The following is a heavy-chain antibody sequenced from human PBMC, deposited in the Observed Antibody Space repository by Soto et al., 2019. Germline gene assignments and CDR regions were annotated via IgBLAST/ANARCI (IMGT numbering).Heavy chain of an antibody. J-gene: IGHJ4*02. CDR2: IXXSXXXX. Sequence: GGSRRLSCVVSGVPFSDYSMNWVRQAPGKGLXWVXXIXXSXXXXXYXXSVKGRFTISRDNAKNSLFLQMDSLRVDDTAVYYCARSGEILQTFDSWGQGTLVTVS. D-gene: IGHD1-26*01. CDR1: GVPFSDYS. CDR3: ARSGEILQTFDS. V-gene: IGHV3-21*01.